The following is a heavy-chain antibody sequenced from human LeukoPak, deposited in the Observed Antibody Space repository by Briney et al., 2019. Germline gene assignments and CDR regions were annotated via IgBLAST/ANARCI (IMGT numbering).Heavy chain of an antibody. Sequence: GGSLRLSCAASGLAFSRYSMNWVSQDPGKGLEWVSYISSSGSTKYYADSVKGRFTLSRDNAQNSLYLQMNSLRDEDTAVYYCAIEGYCSGGTCYTNWFDTWGQGTLVTVSS. CDR2: ISSSGSTK. V-gene: IGHV3-48*02. CDR3: AIEGYCSGGTCYTNWFDT. CDR1: GLAFSRYS. D-gene: IGHD2-15*01. J-gene: IGHJ5*02.